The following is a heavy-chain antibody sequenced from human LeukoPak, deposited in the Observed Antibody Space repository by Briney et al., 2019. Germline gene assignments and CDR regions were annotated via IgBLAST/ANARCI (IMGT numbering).Heavy chain of an antibody. J-gene: IGHJ4*02. CDR1: GYSFTFHW. Sequence: GESLKISCKGSGYSFTFHWIGWVRQMPGKGLEWMGIIYPGDSDTRYSPSFRGQVTISVDKSISTAYLQWSSLKASDTAMFYCVRQGYSYGIDYWGQGTLVSVSS. D-gene: IGHD5-12*01. CDR2: IYPGDSDT. CDR3: VRQGYSYGIDY. V-gene: IGHV5-51*01.